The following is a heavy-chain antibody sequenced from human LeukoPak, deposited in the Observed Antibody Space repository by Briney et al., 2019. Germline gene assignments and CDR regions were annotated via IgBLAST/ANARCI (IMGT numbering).Heavy chain of an antibody. J-gene: IGHJ5*02. CDR3: AKLSAIDGWFDP. V-gene: IGHV4-39*07. D-gene: IGHD2-2*02. Sequence: SETLSLTCTVSGGSISSSSYYWGWIRQPPGKGLEWIGSIYYSGSTNYNPSFKSRVTISVDTSKNQFSLKLSSVTAADTAVYYCAKLSAIDGWFDPWGQGTLVTVSS. CDR2: IYYSGST. CDR1: GGSISSSSYY.